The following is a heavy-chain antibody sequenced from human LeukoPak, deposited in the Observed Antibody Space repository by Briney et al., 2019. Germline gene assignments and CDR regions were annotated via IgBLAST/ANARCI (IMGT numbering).Heavy chain of an antibody. CDR1: GFTFSSYA. D-gene: IGHD6-19*01. J-gene: IGHJ4*02. CDR3: TRLLDSSGQYDY. CDR2: IRSRANSYAT. Sequence: PGGSLRLSCAASGFTFSSYAMYWVRQASGKGLEWVGRIRSRANSYATAYAASVKGRFTVSRDDSKNTAYLQMNSLKTEDTAVYYCTRLLDSSGQYDYWGQGTLVTVSS. V-gene: IGHV3-73*01.